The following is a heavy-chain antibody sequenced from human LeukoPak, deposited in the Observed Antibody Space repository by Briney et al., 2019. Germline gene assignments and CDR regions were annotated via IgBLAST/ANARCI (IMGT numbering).Heavy chain of an antibody. CDR1: GYIFTNYY. V-gene: IGHV1-46*01. Sequence: GASVKVSRKASGYIFTNYYMHWVRQAPGQGLEWMGTINPSGGSTTYAQKFQGRVTVTRDTSTSTVYMELSSLRSEDTAVYYCARDHGSAYYRAPRHWGQGTLVTVSS. J-gene: IGHJ4*02. CDR2: INPSGGST. CDR3: ARDHGSAYYRAPRH. D-gene: IGHD3-10*01.